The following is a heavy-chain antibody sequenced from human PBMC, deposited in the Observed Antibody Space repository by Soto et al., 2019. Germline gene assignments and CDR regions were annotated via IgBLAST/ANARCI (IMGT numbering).Heavy chain of an antibody. CDR1: GFTFSTYA. CDR3: SRGRVWFGELSGDY. CDR2: ISGSGGST. V-gene: IGHV3-23*01. D-gene: IGHD3-10*01. J-gene: IGHJ4*02. Sequence: EVQLLESGGCLVQTGGSLRLSCAASGFTFSTYAMSWVRQAPGKGLEWVSAISGSGGSTYYADPVKGRFTSSRDNSKNTRYLQRSSLRGEETAVYYGSRGRVWFGELSGDYWGQGTLVTVGS.